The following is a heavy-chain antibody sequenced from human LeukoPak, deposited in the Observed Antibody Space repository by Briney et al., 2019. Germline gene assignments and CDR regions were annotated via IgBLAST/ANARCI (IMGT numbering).Heavy chain of an antibody. Sequence: PGGSLRLSCAASGLIFSRYWVTWVRQTAGKGLEWVATIKPDGGGVYSVDSVKGRFTVSRDNAKNSLYLQMNGLRVEGTGVYYCARGGYSSSNFWIDWGQGTPVTVSS. J-gene: IGHJ4*02. CDR2: IKPDGGGV. V-gene: IGHV3-7*01. CDR1: GLIFSRYW. CDR3: ARGGYSSSNFWID. D-gene: IGHD3-22*01.